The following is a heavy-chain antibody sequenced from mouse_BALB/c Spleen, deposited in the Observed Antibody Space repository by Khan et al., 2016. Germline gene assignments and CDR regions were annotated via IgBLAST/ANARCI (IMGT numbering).Heavy chain of an antibody. Sequence: EVELVESGGGLVQPGESLKLSCESNEYEFPSHDMSWVRKTPEKRLELVAAINSDGGSTYYPDTMERRFIISRDNTKKTLYLQMSSLRSEDTALYYCGKRHYRYEGFAYWGQGTLVTVSA. CDR1: EYEFPSHD. CDR2: INSDGGST. J-gene: IGHJ3*01. CDR3: GKRHYRYEGFAY. V-gene: IGHV5-2*01. D-gene: IGHD2-14*01.